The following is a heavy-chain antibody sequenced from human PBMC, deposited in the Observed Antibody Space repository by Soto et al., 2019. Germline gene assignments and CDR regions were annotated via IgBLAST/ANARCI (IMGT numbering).Heavy chain of an antibody. Sequence: SGGSLRLSCAASGFTFSSYAMSWVRQAPGKGLEWVSAISGSGGSTYYADSVKGRFTISRDNSKNTLYLQMNSLRAEDTAVYYCAMLVVAVQQIDYWGQGTLVTVSS. CDR1: GFTFSSYA. CDR3: AMLVVAVQQIDY. J-gene: IGHJ4*02. CDR2: ISGSGGST. V-gene: IGHV3-23*01. D-gene: IGHD2-15*01.